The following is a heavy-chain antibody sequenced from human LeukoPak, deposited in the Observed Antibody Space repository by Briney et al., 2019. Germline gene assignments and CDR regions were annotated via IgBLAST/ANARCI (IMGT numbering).Heavy chain of an antibody. CDR2: INPSGTGT. Sequence: ASVKVSCKASGYTFTGYYMHWVRQAPGQGLEWKGVINPSGTGTSYAQKFQGRITMSRDTSTSTVYMELSSLRSEDTAFYYCATDHSMANTAWWFDPWGQGTLVTVSS. CDR1: GYTFTGYY. J-gene: IGHJ5*02. D-gene: IGHD5-24*01. V-gene: IGHV1-46*01. CDR3: ATDHSMANTAWWFDP.